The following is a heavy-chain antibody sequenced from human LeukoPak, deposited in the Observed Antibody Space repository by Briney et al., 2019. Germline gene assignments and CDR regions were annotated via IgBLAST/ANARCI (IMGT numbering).Heavy chain of an antibody. Sequence: GGSLRLSCAASGFTFSDYYMSWIRQAPGKGLEWVSYISSSGSTIYYADSVKGRFTISRDNAKNSLYLQMNSLRAEDTAVYYCARDRLELRESVFDYWGQGTLVTVSS. CDR3: ARDRLELRESVFDY. V-gene: IGHV3-11*01. D-gene: IGHD1-7*01. J-gene: IGHJ4*02. CDR2: ISSSGSTI. CDR1: GFTFSDYY.